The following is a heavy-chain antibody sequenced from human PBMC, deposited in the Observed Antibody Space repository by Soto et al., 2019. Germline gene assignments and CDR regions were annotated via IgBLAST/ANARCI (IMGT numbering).Heavy chain of an antibody. J-gene: IGHJ5*02. V-gene: IGHV3-15*01. CDR1: GFTFSDAL. D-gene: IGHD2-21*01. Sequence: GGSLRLSFAASGFTFSDALMCWVRQAPVKGLDWVGRIKSKSDGGTTEYAAPVRGRFTISRDDSKNTLYLQMNSLKTEDTAVYYCTTDLWRIAVVVGSNGYFNPLGQGTPVTVSS. CDR2: IKSKSDGGTT. CDR3: TTDLWRIAVVVGSNGYFNP.